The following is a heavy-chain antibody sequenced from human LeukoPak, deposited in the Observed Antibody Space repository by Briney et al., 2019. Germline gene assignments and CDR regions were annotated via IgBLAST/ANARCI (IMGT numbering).Heavy chain of an antibody. CDR1: GFTFSISW. D-gene: IGHD1-26*01. J-gene: IGHJ4*02. CDR3: ARDAGWGYYDL. V-gene: IGHV3-7*01. Sequence: GGSLRLSCVASGFTFSISWATWVPEAPGKGLEWVANIDKHWNGKYYVDSVKGRFAISRDYATNSVFLQMNSLRAEDTSVYYCARDAGWGYYDLWGQGTPVTVSS. CDR2: IDKHWNGK.